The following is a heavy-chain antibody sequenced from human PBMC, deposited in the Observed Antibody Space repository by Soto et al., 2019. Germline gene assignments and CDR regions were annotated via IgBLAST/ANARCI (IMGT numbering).Heavy chain of an antibody. V-gene: IGHV4-4*02. CDR2: IYHTGRS. Sequence: SETLSLSCSVSGGSITNKNWWTWLRQPPGKRLEWIGDIYHTGRSSYNPSLTSRVTMSVDKSKNQFSLKLTSVTAADTAVYYCARTSIFGVVIGAFDIWGQGTMVT. CDR3: ARTSIFGVVIGAFDI. CDR1: GGSITNKNW. D-gene: IGHD3-3*01. J-gene: IGHJ3*02.